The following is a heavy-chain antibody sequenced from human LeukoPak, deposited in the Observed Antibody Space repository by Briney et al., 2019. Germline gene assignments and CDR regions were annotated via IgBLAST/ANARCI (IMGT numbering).Heavy chain of an antibody. V-gene: IGHV1-2*02. D-gene: IGHD3-10*01. CDR2: INPNSGGT. CDR1: GYTFTGYY. Sequence: ASVKVSCKASGYTFTGYYMHWVRQAPGQGLEWMGWINPNSGGTNYAQKFQGRVTMTRDTSISTAYMELSRLRSDDTAVYYCARGLMRTVITMVRGVIIGYWGQGTLVTVSS. J-gene: IGHJ4*02. CDR3: ARGLMRTVITMVRGVIIGY.